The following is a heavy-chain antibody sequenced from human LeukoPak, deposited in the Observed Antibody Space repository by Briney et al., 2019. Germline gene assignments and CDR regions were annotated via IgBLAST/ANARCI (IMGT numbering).Heavy chain of an antibody. CDR2: IYYSGST. CDR3: ARDREYGLYMDV. J-gene: IGHJ6*03. V-gene: IGHV4-59*01. Sequence: SETLSLTCTVAGGSISSYYWSWIRQPPGKGLEWIGYIYYSGSTNYNPSLKTLVTISVETSTNQFSQKLSSVTAADTAVYYCARDREYGLYMDVWGKGTTVTVSS. CDR1: GGSISSYY. D-gene: IGHD3-10*01.